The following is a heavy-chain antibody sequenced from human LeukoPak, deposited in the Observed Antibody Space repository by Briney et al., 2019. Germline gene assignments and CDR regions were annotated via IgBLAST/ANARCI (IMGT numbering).Heavy chain of an antibody. CDR2: INPNSGGT. V-gene: IGHV1-2*02. D-gene: IGHD6-6*01. CDR3: AREVAARPGYYYYYMDV. CDR1: GYTFTGYY. Sequence: ASVKVSCKASGYTFTGYYMHWVRQAPGQGLEWMGWINPNSGGTNYAQKFQGRVTMTGDTSISTAYMELSRLRSDDTAVYYCAREVAARPGYYYYYMDVWGKGTTVTVSS. J-gene: IGHJ6*03.